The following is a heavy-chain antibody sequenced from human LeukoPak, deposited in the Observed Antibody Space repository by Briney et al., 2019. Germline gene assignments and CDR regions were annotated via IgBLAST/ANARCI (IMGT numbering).Heavy chain of an antibody. V-gene: IGHV4-59*08. D-gene: IGHD2-15*01. J-gene: IGHJ4*02. CDR1: GGSISSYY. CDR3: ARDRSLDY. Sequence: PSETPSLTCTVSGGSISSYYWSWIRQPPGKGLEWIGYIYYSGSTNYNPSLKSRVTISVDTSKNQFSLKLSSVTAADTAVHYCARDRSLDYWGQGTLVTVSS. CDR2: IYYSGST.